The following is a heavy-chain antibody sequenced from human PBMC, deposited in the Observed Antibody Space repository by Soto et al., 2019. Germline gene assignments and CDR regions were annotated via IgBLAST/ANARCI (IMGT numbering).Heavy chain of an antibody. CDR1: GFTFSSYA. Sequence: PGGSLRLSCAASGFTFSSYAMHWVRQAPGKGLEWVAVISYDGSNKYYADSVKGRFTTSRDNSKNTLYLQMNSLRAEDTAVYYCARVPGGYSGYDTPYNWFDPWGQGTLVTVSS. V-gene: IGHV3-30-3*01. CDR2: ISYDGSNK. D-gene: IGHD5-12*01. J-gene: IGHJ5*02. CDR3: ARVPGGYSGYDTPYNWFDP.